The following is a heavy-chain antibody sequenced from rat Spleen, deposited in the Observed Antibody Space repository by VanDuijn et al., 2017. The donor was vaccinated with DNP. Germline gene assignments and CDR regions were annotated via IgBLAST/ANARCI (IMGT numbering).Heavy chain of an antibody. Sequence: EVQLVESGGGLVQPGRSLKLSCAASEFTYSNYVMAWVRQAPTKGLEWVASISAGGGNTYYRDSVKGRFTISRNNAKSTLYLQMDSLRSEDTATYYCARPTGTTVVFDYWGQGVMVTVSS. J-gene: IGHJ2*01. CDR2: ISAGGGNT. D-gene: IGHD1-1*01. V-gene: IGHV5-25*01. CDR3: ARPTGTTVVFDY. CDR1: EFTYSNYV.